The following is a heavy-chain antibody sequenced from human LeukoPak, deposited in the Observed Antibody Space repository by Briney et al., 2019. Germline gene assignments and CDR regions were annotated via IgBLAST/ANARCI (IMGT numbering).Heavy chain of an antibody. CDR3: ARGCSSTTCHLLDY. CDR2: ISGYNGNT. CDR1: GYTFTNYG. J-gene: IGHJ4*02. D-gene: IGHD2-2*01. Sequence: ASVKVSCKTSGYTFTNYGIGWVRQAPGQGLEWMGWISGYNGNTNYAQKLQGRATMTTDTSTSTAYMELRSLRSDDTAVYYCARGCSSTTCHLLDYWGQGTLVTVSS. V-gene: IGHV1-18*01.